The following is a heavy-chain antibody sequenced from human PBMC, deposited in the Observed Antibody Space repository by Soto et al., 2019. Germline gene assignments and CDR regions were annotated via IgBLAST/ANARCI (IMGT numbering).Heavy chain of an antibody. CDR1: GFTFSSYA. D-gene: IGHD3-22*01. V-gene: IGHV3-30-3*01. CDR3: ARAGDSSGYYLSWFDP. J-gene: IGHJ5*02. CDR2: ISYDGSNK. Sequence: GGSHRHSSAASGFTFSSYAMHWVRQAPGKGLEWVAVISYDGSNKYYADSVKGRFTISRDNSKNTLYLQMNSLRAEDTAVYYCARAGDSSGYYLSWFDPWGQGTLVTVSS.